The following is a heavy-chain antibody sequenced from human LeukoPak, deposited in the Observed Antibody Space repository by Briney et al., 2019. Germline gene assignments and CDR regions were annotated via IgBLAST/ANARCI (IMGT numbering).Heavy chain of an antibody. CDR1: GGSISSSNW. J-gene: IGHJ3*02. V-gene: IGHV4-4*02. CDR3: ARDQGLSPIYGDEAGGSAFDI. CDR2: FYHGGST. D-gene: IGHD4-17*01. Sequence: PSETLSLTCAVSGGSISSSNWWSWVRQPPGKGLEWIGEFYHGGSTNYNPSLKSRVTISVDKSKNQFSLKLSSVTAADTAVYYCARDQGLSPIYGDEAGGSAFDIWGQGTMVTVSS.